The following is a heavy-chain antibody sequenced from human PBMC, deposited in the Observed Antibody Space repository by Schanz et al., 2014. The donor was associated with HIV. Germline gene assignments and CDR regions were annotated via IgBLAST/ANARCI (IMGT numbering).Heavy chain of an antibody. CDR1: GFTFSSYA. J-gene: IGHJ4*02. Sequence: QVQLVESGGGVVQPGRSLRLSCAASGFTFSSYAMYWVRQAPGKGLEWVAVISYEGSKRYYADSVKGRFTVSRDNTKNTLYLQMNSLTPEDTAVCYCARDAEGSWKWGYFDYGGQGTLVTVSS. D-gene: IGHD6-13*01. V-gene: IGHV3-30-3*01. CDR3: ARDAEGSWKWGYFDY. CDR2: ISYEGSKR.